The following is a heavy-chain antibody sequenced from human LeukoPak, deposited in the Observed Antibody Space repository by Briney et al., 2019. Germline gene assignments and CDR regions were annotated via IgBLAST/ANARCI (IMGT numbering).Heavy chain of an antibody. D-gene: IGHD1-26*01. Sequence: GASVKVSCKASGYTFTSYGISWVRQAPGQGLEWMGWISAYNGNTNYAQKLQDRVTITRDTSASTAYMELSSLRSEDTAVYYCARIGWELPHTDYYFDYWGQGTLVTVSS. CDR1: GYTFTSYG. J-gene: IGHJ4*02. CDR3: ARIGWELPHTDYYFDY. CDR2: ISAYNGNT. V-gene: IGHV1-18*01.